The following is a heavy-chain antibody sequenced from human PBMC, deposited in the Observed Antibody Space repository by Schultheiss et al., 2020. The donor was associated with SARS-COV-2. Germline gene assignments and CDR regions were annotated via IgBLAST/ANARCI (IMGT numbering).Heavy chain of an antibody. D-gene: IGHD4-17*01. CDR1: GGSISSGGYS. CDR2: IYHSGST. CDR3: ARGHDSGPFDY. J-gene: IGHJ4*02. Sequence: SETLSLTCAVSGGSISSGGYSWSWIRQPPGKGLEWIGYIYHSGSTNYNPSLKSRVTISVDKSKNQFSLKLSSVTAADTAVYYCARGHDSGPFDYWGQGTLVTVSS. V-gene: IGHV4-30-2*01.